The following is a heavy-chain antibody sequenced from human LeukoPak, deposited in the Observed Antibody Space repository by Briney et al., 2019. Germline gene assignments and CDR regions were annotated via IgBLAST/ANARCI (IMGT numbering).Heavy chain of an antibody. CDR2: INPNSGGT. J-gene: IGHJ4*02. D-gene: IGHD2-21*01. V-gene: IGHV1-2*02. CDR3: ARSARWRYGPGFVGNY. Sequence: GASVKVSCKASAYTFTGYYMHCVRQAPGQGLEWMGWINPNSGGTNYAQKFQGRVTMTRDTSISTAYMELSRLRSDDTAVYYCARSARWRYGPGFVGNYWGQGTLVTVSS. CDR1: AYTFTGYY.